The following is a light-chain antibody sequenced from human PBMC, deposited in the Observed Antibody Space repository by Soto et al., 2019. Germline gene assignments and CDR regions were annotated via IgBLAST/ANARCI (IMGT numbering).Light chain of an antibody. V-gene: IGKV1-5*01. CDR3: QQYTCDSWT. CDR2: DAS. J-gene: IGKJ1*01. Sequence: IQMTLSASTVSAKIGDRVTITCRASQSISSWLAWYQQKPGKAPKLLIYDASSLERGVPSRFSGSGSGTEFTLTISSLQPDDFAPYYCQQYTCDSWTFCQGTKVDNK. CDR1: QSISSW.